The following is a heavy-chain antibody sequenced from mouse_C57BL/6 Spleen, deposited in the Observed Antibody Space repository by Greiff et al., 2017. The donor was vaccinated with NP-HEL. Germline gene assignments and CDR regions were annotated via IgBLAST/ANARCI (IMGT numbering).Heavy chain of an antibody. Sequence: VQLKQSGPELVKPGASVKISCKASGYSFTDYNMNWVKQSNGKSLEWIGVINPNYGTTSYNQKFKGKATLTVDQSSSTAYMQLNSLTSEDSAVYYCARFITTVVPYAMDYWGQGTSVTVSS. CDR1: GYSFTDYN. D-gene: IGHD1-1*01. CDR2: INPNYGTT. V-gene: IGHV1-39*01. J-gene: IGHJ4*01. CDR3: ARFITTVVPYAMDY.